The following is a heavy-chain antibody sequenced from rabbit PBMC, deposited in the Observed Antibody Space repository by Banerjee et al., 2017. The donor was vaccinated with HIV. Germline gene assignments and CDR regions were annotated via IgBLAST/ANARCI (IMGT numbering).Heavy chain of an antibody. Sequence: QSLEESGGDLVKPGASLTLTCTASGFSFSNSYWIYWVRQAPGKGLEWIGYIYTGSSGSTDYASWAKGRFTISKTSSTTVTLRMTSLTAADTATYFCARHYSYAYGGDGYVGYFTLWGPGTLVTVS. V-gene: IGHV1S40*01. D-gene: IGHD6-1*01. J-gene: IGHJ4*01. CDR3: ARHYSYAYGGDGYVGYFTL. CDR2: IYTGSSGST. CDR1: GFSFSNSYW.